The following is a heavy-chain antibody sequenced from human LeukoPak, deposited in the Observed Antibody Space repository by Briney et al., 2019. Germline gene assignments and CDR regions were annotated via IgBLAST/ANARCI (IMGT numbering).Heavy chain of an antibody. Sequence: ASVKVSCKASGYILTDCYMHWVRQAPGQGLEWMGWINPNSGDTNYAQKFQGRVTMTRDTSISTVYMELRRLRYDDTAAYYCARGPLEYCSGGTCYSGRNWFDPCGQGTLVTVSS. D-gene: IGHD2-15*01. CDR2: INPNSGDT. J-gene: IGHJ5*02. CDR1: GYILTDCY. CDR3: ARGPLEYCSGGTCYSGRNWFDP. V-gene: IGHV1-2*02.